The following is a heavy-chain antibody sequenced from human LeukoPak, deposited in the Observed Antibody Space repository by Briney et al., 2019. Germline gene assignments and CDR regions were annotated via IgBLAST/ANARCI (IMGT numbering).Heavy chain of an antibody. CDR1: GYTFTSYD. D-gene: IGHD2-2*02. V-gene: IGHV1-8*03. CDR3: ARVHCSSTSCYTVFDAFDI. Sequence: ASVKVSCKASGYTFTSYDINWVGQATGQGLEWMGWMNPNSGNTGYAQKFQGRVTITRNTSIRTAYMVLSSLRSEDTAVYYCARVHCSSTSCYTVFDAFDIWGQGTMVTVSS. CDR2: MNPNSGNT. J-gene: IGHJ3*02.